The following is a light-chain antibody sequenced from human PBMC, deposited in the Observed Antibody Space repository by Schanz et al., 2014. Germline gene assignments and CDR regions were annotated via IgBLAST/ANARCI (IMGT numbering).Light chain of an antibody. V-gene: IGKV3-20*01. Sequence: EIVLTQSPGALSLSPGERATFSCRASQRVNTNFLAWYQQKPGQAPRLLIYSASRRATGIPERFSGSGSGTDFTFTISRLEPEDFAMYYCQQYGGSYTFGQGTKLEIK. CDR1: QRVNTNF. CDR2: SAS. CDR3: QQYGGSYT. J-gene: IGKJ2*01.